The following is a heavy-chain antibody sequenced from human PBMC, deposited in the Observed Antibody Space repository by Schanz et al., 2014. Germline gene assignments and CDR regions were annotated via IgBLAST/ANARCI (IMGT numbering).Heavy chain of an antibody. V-gene: IGHV3-30-3*01. Sequence: VQLVESGGGLVKPGGFLRLSCAASGFTFSSYSMHWVRQAPGKGLEWVAAITTAGTKMYYADSVRGRFTVSRDNSKNTLYLEVNSLRPEDTALYYCAKGRFGELSAFDIWGQGTMVTVSS. CDR1: GFTFSSYS. CDR3: AKGRFGELSAFDI. J-gene: IGHJ3*02. D-gene: IGHD3-10*01. CDR2: ITTAGTKM.